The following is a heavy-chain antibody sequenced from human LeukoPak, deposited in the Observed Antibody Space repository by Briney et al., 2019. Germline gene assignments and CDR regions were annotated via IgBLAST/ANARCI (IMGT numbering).Heavy chain of an antibody. V-gene: IGHV4-59*01. J-gene: IGHJ4*02. CDR2: IYYSGST. CDR3: ARAEQLALFDY. D-gene: IGHD6-13*01. CDR1: GGSISNYY. Sequence: SEILSLTCTVSGGSISNYYWSWIRQPPGKGLEWIGYIYYSGSTNHNPSLKSRVTISVDTSKNQFSLKLSSVTAADTAVYYCARAEQLALFDYWGQGTLVTVSS.